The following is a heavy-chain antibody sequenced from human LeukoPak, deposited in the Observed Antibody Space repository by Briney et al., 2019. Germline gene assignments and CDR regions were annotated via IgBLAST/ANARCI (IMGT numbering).Heavy chain of an antibody. J-gene: IGHJ2*01. CDR1: GYTLTELS. V-gene: IGHV1-24*01. CDR3: ARDLDAAAAGRTTYWYFDL. Sequence: ASVKVSCKVSGYTLTELSMHWVRQAPGKGLEWMGGFDPEDGETIYAQKFQGRVTMTEDTSTDTAYMELSSLRSEDTAVYYCARDLDAAAAGRTTYWYFDLWGRGTLVTVSS. CDR2: FDPEDGET. D-gene: IGHD6-13*01.